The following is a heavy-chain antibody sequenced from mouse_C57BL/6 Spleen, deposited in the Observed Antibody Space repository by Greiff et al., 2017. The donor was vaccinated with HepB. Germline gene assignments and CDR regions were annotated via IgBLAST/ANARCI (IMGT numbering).Heavy chain of an antibody. J-gene: IGHJ3*01. D-gene: IGHD1-1*01. Sequence: VQRVESGAELVKPGASVKLSCKASGYTFTEYTIHWVKQRSGQGLEWIGWFYPGSGSIKYNEKFKDKATLTADKSSSTVYMELSRLTSEDSAVYFCARHEEEYYGSSPPFAYWGQGTLVTVSA. CDR1: GYTFTEYT. V-gene: IGHV1-62-2*01. CDR3: ARHEEEYYGSSPPFAY. CDR2: FYPGSGSI.